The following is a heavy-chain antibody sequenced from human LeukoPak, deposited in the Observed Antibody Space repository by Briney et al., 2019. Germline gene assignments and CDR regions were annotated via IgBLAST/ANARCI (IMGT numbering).Heavy chain of an antibody. J-gene: IGHJ4*02. D-gene: IGHD3-10*01. V-gene: IGHV3-23*01. CDR3: AKDDSALWFGELSHYFNW. Sequence: PGGTLRLSCAASGFEFNVYGMNWVRQAPGKGLEWVSRISGRGDTTSYADPVKGRFIISRDISKNTLYLQMNSLRADDTALYYCAKDDSALWFGELSHYFNWWGQGTLVTVSS. CDR2: ISGRGDTT. CDR1: GFEFNVYG.